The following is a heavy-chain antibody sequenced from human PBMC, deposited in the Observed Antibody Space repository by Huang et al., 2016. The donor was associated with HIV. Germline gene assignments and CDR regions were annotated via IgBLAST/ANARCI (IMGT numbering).Heavy chain of an antibody. J-gene: IGHJ5*02. CDR2: GSGMGVMT. Sequence: EVQLLESGGGLVQPGGSLRLSCAASGFTFSSYAMSWVRQAPGRVLEGVSAGSGMGVMTYYADPVKGRFTISRDNSKNTLYLQMNSLRAEDTAVYYCAKSGYCSGGSCYLEGFDPWGQGTLVTVSS. V-gene: IGHV3-23*01. CDR3: AKSGYCSGGSCYLEGFDP. CDR1: GFTFSSYA. D-gene: IGHD2-15*01.